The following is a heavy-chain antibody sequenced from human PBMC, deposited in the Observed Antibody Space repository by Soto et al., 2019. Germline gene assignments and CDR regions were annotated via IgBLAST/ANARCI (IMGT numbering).Heavy chain of an antibody. D-gene: IGHD3-22*01. Sequence: QVQLVQSGAEVKKPGSSVKVSCKASGGTFSSYAISWVRQAPGQGLEWMGGIIPIFGTANYAQKFQGRVTITADESTSTAYMELSSLRSEDTAVYYCAGTYYYDSCGLSRGYYFDYWGQGTLVTVSS. CDR3: AGTYYYDSCGLSRGYYFDY. J-gene: IGHJ4*02. V-gene: IGHV1-69*01. CDR2: IIPIFGTA. CDR1: GGTFSSYA.